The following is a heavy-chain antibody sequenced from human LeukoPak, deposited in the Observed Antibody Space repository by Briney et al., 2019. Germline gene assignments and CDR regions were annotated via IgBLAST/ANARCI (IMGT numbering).Heavy chain of an antibody. Sequence: ASVKVSCKASGYTFTGYYMQWVRQAPGQGLEWMGIINPSGVSTNYAQKFQGRVTLTRDTSTSTVYMELSSLRSEDTAVYYCARSPSGTYSDYWGQGTLVTVSS. CDR1: GYTFTGYY. CDR2: INPSGVST. V-gene: IGHV1-46*01. CDR3: ARSPSGTYSDY. J-gene: IGHJ4*02. D-gene: IGHD1-26*01.